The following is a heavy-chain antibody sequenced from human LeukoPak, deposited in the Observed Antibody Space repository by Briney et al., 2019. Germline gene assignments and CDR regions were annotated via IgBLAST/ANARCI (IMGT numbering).Heavy chain of an antibody. CDR1: GFTFSSYA. V-gene: IGHV3-64D*06. CDR3: VGFRATAGLY. J-gene: IGHJ4*02. D-gene: IGHD6-13*01. Sequence: GGSLRLSCSASGFTFSSYAMYWVRQAPGKGLEYVSAITSNGGSAYYADSVKGRFTISRDNARNTLYLQMSSLRADDTAVYYCVGFRATAGLYWGQGTLVTVSS. CDR2: ITSNGGSA.